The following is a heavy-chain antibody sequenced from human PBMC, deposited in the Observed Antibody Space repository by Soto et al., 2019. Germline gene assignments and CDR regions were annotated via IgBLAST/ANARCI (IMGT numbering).Heavy chain of an antibody. CDR2: IWYDGSNK. CDR1: GFTFSTYG. Sequence: SGGSLRLSCAASGFTFSTYGMHWVRQAPGKGLEWVAVIWYDGSNKYYADSVKGRFTISRDNSKNTLYLQMNSLRAEDTAVYYCARDPAHYGMDVWGQGTTVTVSS. J-gene: IGHJ6*02. V-gene: IGHV3-33*01. CDR3: ARDPAHYGMDV.